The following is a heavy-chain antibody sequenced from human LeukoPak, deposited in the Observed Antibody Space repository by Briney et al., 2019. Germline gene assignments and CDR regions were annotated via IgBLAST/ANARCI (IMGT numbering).Heavy chain of an antibody. J-gene: IGHJ5*02. CDR2: ISHSGST. D-gene: IGHD3-22*01. Sequence: SETLSLTCTVSGDSISRSIYYWGWIRQPPGKGLEWIGSISHSGSTSYNAPLKSRATISADTSKNQFSLKLSSVTAADTAVYYCARHYDPYYYDSSGYNTPAFGFDPWGQGTLVTVSS. CDR3: ARHYDPYYYDSSGYNTPAFGFDP. CDR1: GDSISRSIYY. V-gene: IGHV4-39*01.